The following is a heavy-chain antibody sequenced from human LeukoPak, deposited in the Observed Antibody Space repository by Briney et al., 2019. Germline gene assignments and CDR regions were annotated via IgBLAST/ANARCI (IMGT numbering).Heavy chain of an antibody. V-gene: IGHV4-59*08. J-gene: IGHJ5*02. Sequence: SETLSLTCTVPGGPISSYYWSWIRQPPGKGLEWNRHIYYSGSTNYNPSLKSRTTISEDPSKNQFSLKVSSVAVADTAVYYGARPIYGSGWFDPWGQGTLVTVSS. CDR3: ARPIYGSGWFDP. CDR1: GGPISSYY. CDR2: IYYSGST. D-gene: IGHD3-10*01.